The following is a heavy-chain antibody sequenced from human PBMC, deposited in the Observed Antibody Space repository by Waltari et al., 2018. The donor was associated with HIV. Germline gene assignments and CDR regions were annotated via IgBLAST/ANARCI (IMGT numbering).Heavy chain of an antibody. V-gene: IGHV3-9*01. CDR3: VRELVPGGADV. Sequence: EVQLVESGGGLVQPGKSLRLSCASSGVILDLYAMHWVRQVPGKGLEWVSGFSLDSDRKDYANSVKGRFTISRDNARSSLNLQMNSLRPEDTAVYYCVRELVPGGADVWGQGTTVTVSS. CDR2: FSLDSDRK. D-gene: IGHD3-10*01. J-gene: IGHJ6*02. CDR1: GVILDLYA.